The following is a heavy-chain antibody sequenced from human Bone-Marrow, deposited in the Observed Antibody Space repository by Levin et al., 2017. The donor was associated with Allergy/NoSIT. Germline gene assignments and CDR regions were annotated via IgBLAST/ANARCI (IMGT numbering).Heavy chain of an antibody. Sequence: GGSLRLSCAASGFTFSSYGMHWVRQAPGKGLEWVAVISYDGSNKYYADSVKGRFTISRDNSKNTLYLQMNSLRAEDTAVYYCAKPRITGTTRVLFDYWGQGTLVTVSS. CDR1: GFTFSSYG. CDR3: AKPRITGTTRVLFDY. CDR2: ISYDGSNK. V-gene: IGHV3-30*18. D-gene: IGHD1-20*01. J-gene: IGHJ4*02.